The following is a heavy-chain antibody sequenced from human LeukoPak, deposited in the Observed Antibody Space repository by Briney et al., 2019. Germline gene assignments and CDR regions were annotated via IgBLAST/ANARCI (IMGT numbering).Heavy chain of an antibody. J-gene: IGHJ6*03. CDR3: ARSRRRYYGSGISETYYYYYYMDV. Sequence: GESLRLSCTGSGFTLSDYSFNWVRQAPGKGLEWVANIKQDGSEKYYVDSVKGRFTISRDNAKNSLYLQMNSLRAEDTAVYYCARSRRRYYGSGISETYYYYYYMDVWGKGTTVTISS. V-gene: IGHV3-7*01. CDR2: IKQDGSEK. D-gene: IGHD3-10*01. CDR1: GFTLSDYS.